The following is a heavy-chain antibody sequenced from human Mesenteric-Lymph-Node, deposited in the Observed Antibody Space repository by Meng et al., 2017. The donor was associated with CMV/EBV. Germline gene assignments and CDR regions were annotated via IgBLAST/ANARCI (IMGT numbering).Heavy chain of an antibody. Sequence: SETLSLTCTVSGGSISSSSYYWGWIRQPPGKGLEWIGSIYYSGSTYYNPSLKSRVTISVDTSKNQFSLKLSSVTAADTAVYYCARRRDYDFWSGYSNVFDYWGQGTLVTVSS. V-gene: IGHV4-39*01. J-gene: IGHJ4*02. CDR1: GGSISSSSYY. D-gene: IGHD3-3*01. CDR3: ARRRDYDFWSGYSNVFDY. CDR2: IYYSGST.